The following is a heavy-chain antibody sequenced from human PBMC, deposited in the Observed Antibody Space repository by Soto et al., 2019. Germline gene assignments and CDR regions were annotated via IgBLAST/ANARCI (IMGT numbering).Heavy chain of an antibody. J-gene: IGHJ4*02. V-gene: IGHV1-46*01. CDR3: ARDLAPADY. CDR2: INPNGGST. CDR1: GYIFINYY. D-gene: IGHD2-2*01. Sequence: QVHLVQSGAEVKKPGASVKVSCKASGYIFINYYIHWVRQAPGQGLEWIGIINPNGGSTNYAQKCRAPATMARNTPTSTVYTDLSSLRSDDTAVYYCARDLAPADYWGQGTLVTVSS.